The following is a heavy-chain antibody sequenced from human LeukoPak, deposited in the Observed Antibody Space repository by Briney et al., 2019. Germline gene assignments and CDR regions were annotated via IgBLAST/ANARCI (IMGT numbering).Heavy chain of an antibody. CDR3: ARGLGGAVAGTWGYYYYYGMDV. CDR2: MNPKTGNT. D-gene: IGHD6-19*01. Sequence: ASVKVSCKASGYTFTSYDINWVRQAPGQGLEWMGWMNPKTGNTGYAQKFQGRVTMTRNTSISTAYMELSSLRSEDTAVYYCARGLGGAVAGTWGYYYYYGMDVWGQGTTVTVSS. CDR1: GYTFTSYD. V-gene: IGHV1-8*01. J-gene: IGHJ6*02.